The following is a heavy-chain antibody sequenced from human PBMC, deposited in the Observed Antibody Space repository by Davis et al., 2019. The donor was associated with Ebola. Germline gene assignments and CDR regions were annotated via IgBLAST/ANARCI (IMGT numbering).Heavy chain of an antibody. J-gene: IGHJ6*04. V-gene: IGHV3-30*03. CDR3: AATRMDV. CDR1: GFTFSSYG. Sequence: GGSLRRSCAASGFTFSSYGMHWVRQAPGKGLEWVAVISYDGSNKYYADSVKGRFTISRDNSKNTLYLQMNSLRAEDTAVYYCAATRMDVWGKGTTVTVSS. CDR2: ISYDGSNK.